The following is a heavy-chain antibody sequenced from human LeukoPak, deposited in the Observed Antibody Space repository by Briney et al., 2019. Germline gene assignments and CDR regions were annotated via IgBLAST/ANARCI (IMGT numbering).Heavy chain of an antibody. J-gene: IGHJ4*02. CDR1: GFTFSNYG. Sequence: GRSLRLSCAASGFTFSNYGMYWVRQAPGKGLEWVAVIWYDGSNKYYADSVKGRFSISRDNSKNTLYLQMNSLGAEDTAVYYCAREGMTTVTSIDYWGQGTLVTVSS. CDR3: AREGMTTVTSIDY. V-gene: IGHV3-33*01. CDR2: IWYDGSNK. D-gene: IGHD4-17*01.